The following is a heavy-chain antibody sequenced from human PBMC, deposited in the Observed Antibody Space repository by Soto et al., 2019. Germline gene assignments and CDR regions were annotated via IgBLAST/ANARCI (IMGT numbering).Heavy chain of an antibody. Sequence: QLQLQESGPGLVRPSGTLSLTCAVSGGFTSTNNWWSWVRQPPGKGLEWIEDAYHSGSTEYNPSLKSRVSISVDKSKNQISLKLTSATAADTAVYYCARSPPSSYYGGSGTFDYWGQGTLVTVSS. V-gene: IGHV4-4*02. CDR2: AYHSGST. J-gene: IGHJ4*02. CDR1: GGFTSTNNW. D-gene: IGHD3-10*01. CDR3: ARSPPSSYYGGSGTFDY.